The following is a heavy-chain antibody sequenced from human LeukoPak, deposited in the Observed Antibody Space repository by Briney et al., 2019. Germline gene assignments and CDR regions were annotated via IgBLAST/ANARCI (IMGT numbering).Heavy chain of an antibody. CDR3: AKGPRDGYSSGWYFDY. CDR2: IRGTGGGT. CDR1: GFTFSTYA. J-gene: IGHJ4*02. D-gene: IGHD6-19*01. Sequence: PGGSLRLSCAASGFTFSTYAMSWVRQAPGKGLEWVSTIRGTGGGTSYADSVRGRFTISRDNSKNTLYLQMNSLRAEDTAVYYCAKGPRDGYSSGWYFDYWGQGTLVTVSS. V-gene: IGHV3-23*01.